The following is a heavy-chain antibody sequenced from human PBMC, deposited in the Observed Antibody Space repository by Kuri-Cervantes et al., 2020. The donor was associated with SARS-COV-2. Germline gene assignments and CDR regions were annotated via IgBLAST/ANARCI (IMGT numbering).Heavy chain of an antibody. CDR3: ARAYGDYVFREALDS. Sequence: GESLKISCAASGFTVSSNYMSWVCQAPGKGLEWVSVIYSGGSTYYADSVKGRFIISRDNAKNSLYLQMNSLRVEDTALYYCARAYGDYVFREALDSWGQGTLVTVSS. J-gene: IGHJ4*02. V-gene: IGHV3-66*01. CDR2: IYSGGST. D-gene: IGHD4-17*01. CDR1: GFTVSSNY.